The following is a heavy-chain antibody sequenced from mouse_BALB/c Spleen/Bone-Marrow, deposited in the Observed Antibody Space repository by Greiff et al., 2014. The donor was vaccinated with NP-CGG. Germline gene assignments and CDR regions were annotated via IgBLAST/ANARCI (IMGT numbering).Heavy chain of an antibody. J-gene: IGHJ4*01. Sequence: QVQLKQSGPELVKPGASVRMSCKASGYTFTTYYIHWVKQRPGQGLEWIGWIYPRDVNTNYSEKFRGKATLTADKSSSTAYMQLSSLTSEDSAVYFCARRILPYYDMDYWGQGTSVTVSS. CDR1: GYTFTTYY. V-gene: IGHV1S56*01. CDR3: ARRILPYYDMDY. CDR2: IYPRDVNT. D-gene: IGHD1-1*01.